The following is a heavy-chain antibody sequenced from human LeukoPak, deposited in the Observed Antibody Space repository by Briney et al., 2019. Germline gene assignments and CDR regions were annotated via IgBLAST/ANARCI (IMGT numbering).Heavy chain of an antibody. CDR1: GFPFNSYS. CDR3: AKDGWDY. CDR2: MRESGGTA. Sequence: GGSLRLSCAASGFPFNSYSMIWVRQAPGKGLEWVSFMRESGGTAYYADSVKGRFTISRDNSKNTVYLQMNSLTAEDTAVYFCAKDGWDYWGRGTLVTVSS. J-gene: IGHJ4*02. V-gene: IGHV3-23*01. D-gene: IGHD2-2*03.